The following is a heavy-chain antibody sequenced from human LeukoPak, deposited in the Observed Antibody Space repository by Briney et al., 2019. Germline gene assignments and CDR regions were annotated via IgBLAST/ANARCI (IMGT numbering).Heavy chain of an antibody. D-gene: IGHD6-13*01. J-gene: IGHJ4*02. Sequence: SETLSLICAVYGGSFSGYYWSWIRQPPGKGLEWIGEINHSGSTNYNPSLKSRVTISIDTSKNHISLRLSSVTAADTAVYYCARDQRVGQQLVQNWGWGTLVTVSS. CDR1: GGSFSGYY. CDR2: INHSGST. CDR3: ARDQRVGQQLVQN. V-gene: IGHV4-34*01.